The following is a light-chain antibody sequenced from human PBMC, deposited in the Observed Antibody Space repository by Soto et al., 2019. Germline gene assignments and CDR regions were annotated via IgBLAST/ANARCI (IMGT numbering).Light chain of an antibody. CDR2: EDN. V-gene: IGLV6-57*04. CDR1: SGGIASNY. J-gene: IGLJ3*02. Sequence: FMLTQPHSVSESPGKTVTISCTRSSGGIASNYVQWYQQRPGSAPTTVIYEDNQRPSGVPDRFSGSIDTSSNSASLTISGLKTEDEADYYCQSYDSFNWVFGGGTQLTVL. CDR3: QSYDSFNWV.